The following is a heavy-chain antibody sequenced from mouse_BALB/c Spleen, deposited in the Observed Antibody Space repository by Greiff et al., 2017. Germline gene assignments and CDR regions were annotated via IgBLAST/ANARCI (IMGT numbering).Heavy chain of an antibody. CDR1: GFAFSSYD. J-gene: IGHJ4*01. V-gene: IGHV5-12-1*01. D-gene: IGHD2-4*01. Sequence: DVMLVESGGGLVKPGGSLKLSCAASGFAFSSYDMSWVRQTPEKRLEWVAYISSGGGSTYYPDTVKGRFTISRDNAKNTLYLQMSSLKSEDTAMYYCARLEYDYDKGDAMDYWGQGTSVTVSS. CDR3: ARLEYDYDKGDAMDY. CDR2: ISSGGGST.